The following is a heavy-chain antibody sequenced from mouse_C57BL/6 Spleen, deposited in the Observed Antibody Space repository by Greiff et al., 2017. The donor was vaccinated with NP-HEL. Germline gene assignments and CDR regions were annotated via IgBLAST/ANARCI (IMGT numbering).Heavy chain of an antibody. J-gene: IGHJ4*01. Sequence: EVQVVESGGGLVQPGGSLSLSCAASGFTFTDYYMSWVRQPPGKALEWLGFIRNKANGYTTEYSASVKGRFTISRDNSQSILYLQMNALRAEDSATYYCASLANWDGAMDYWGQGTSVTVSS. CDR3: ASLANWDGAMDY. V-gene: IGHV7-3*01. CDR1: GFTFTDYY. D-gene: IGHD4-1*01. CDR2: IRNKANGYTT.